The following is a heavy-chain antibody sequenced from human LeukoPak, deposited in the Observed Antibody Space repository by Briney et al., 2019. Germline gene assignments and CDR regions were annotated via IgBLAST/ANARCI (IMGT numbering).Heavy chain of an antibody. CDR2: IYYSGST. J-gene: IGHJ4*02. CDR3: ATYCSGGSCYGGHDY. D-gene: IGHD2-15*01. Sequence: SQTLSLTCTVSGGSISSGDYYWSWIRQPPGKGLEWIGYIYYSGSTYYNPSLKSRVTISVDTSKNQFSLKLSSVTAADTAVYYCATYCSGGSCYGGHDYWGQGTLVTVSS. V-gene: IGHV4-30-4*01. CDR1: GGSISSGDYY.